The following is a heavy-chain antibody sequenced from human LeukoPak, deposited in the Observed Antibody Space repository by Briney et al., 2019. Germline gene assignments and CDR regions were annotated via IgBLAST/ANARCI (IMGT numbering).Heavy chain of an antibody. Sequence: PGGSLRLSCAASGFTFSSYAMHWVRQAPGKGLEWMAVISYDGSNKYYADSVKGRFTISRDNSKNTLYLQMNSLRAEDTAVYYCARVLDDILWFGELSSYFDYWGQGTLVTVSS. CDR3: ARVLDDILWFGELSSYFDY. CDR1: GFTFSSYA. CDR2: ISYDGSNK. J-gene: IGHJ4*02. V-gene: IGHV3-30*04. D-gene: IGHD3-10*01.